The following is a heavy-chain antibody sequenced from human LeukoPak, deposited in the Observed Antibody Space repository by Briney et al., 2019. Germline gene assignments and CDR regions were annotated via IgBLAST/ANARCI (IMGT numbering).Heavy chain of an antibody. CDR1: GFTFSSYA. CDR3: AKAAGGGSVVSYGMDV. J-gene: IGHJ6*02. D-gene: IGHD2-21*01. CDR2: ISGSGGST. V-gene: IGHV3-23*01. Sequence: GGSLRLSCAASGFTFSSYAMSWVRQAPGKGLEWVSAISGSGGSTYYADSVKGRFTISRDNSKNTLYLQMNSLRAEDTAVYYCAKAAGGGSVVSYGMDVWGQGTTVTVSS.